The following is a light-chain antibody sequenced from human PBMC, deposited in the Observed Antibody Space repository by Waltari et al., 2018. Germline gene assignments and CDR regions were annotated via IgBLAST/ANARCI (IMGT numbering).Light chain of an antibody. J-gene: IGKJ2*01. CDR2: AAS. CDR1: QGISSY. Sequence: AIRMTQSPSSLSASTGDRATLTCRASQGISSYLAWYQQKPGKAPKLLIYAASTLQSGVPSRFSGSGSGTDFTLTISCLQSEDFATYYCQQYYSYPSYTFGQGTKLEI. CDR3: QQYYSYPSYT. V-gene: IGKV1-8*01.